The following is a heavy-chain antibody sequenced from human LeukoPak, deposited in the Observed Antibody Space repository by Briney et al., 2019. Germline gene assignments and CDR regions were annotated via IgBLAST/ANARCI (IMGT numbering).Heavy chain of an antibody. Sequence: GGSLRLSCAASGFTFSTYAMSWVRQAPGKGLEWVSGISGSGGSTYYADSVKGRFTISRDNSKNTLFLQMNSLSAEDTAVYYCAKVFSTHYEYWGQGTLFTVPS. V-gene: IGHV3-23*01. D-gene: IGHD5/OR15-5a*01. CDR3: AKVFSTHYEY. CDR2: ISGSGGST. J-gene: IGHJ4*02. CDR1: GFTFSTYA.